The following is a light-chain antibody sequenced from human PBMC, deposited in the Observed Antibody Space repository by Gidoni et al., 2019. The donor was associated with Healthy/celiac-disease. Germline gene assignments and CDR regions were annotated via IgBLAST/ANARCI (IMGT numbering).Light chain of an antibody. CDR2: EVS. Sequence: QSALTQPASVSGSPGPSITIACTGTSSDVGCYNYVSWYQQHPGNAPKLMIYEVSTRPSGVSNRFSGSKSGNTASLTISGLQAEDEADYYCSSYTSSSTVFGGGTKLTVL. V-gene: IGLV2-14*01. CDR1: SSDVGCYNY. J-gene: IGLJ2*01. CDR3: SSYTSSSTV.